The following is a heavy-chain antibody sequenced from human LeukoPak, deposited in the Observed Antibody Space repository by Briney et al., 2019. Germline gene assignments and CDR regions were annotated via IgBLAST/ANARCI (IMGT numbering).Heavy chain of an antibody. CDR1: GFTFSSYG. CDR2: IRYDGSNK. Sequence: GGSLRLSCAASGFTFSSYGMYWVRQAPGKGLEWVAFIRYDGSNKYYADSVKGRFTISRDNSKNTLYLQMNSLRAEDTAVYYCARSYSSTPQYYYYYYMDVWGKGTTVTVSS. V-gene: IGHV3-30*02. D-gene: IGHD6-13*01. CDR3: ARSYSSTPQYYYYYYMDV. J-gene: IGHJ6*03.